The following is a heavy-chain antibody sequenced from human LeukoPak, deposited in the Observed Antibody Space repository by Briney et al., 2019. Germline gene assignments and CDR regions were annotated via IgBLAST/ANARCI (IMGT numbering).Heavy chain of an antibody. CDR2: ISSDGSKI. V-gene: IGHV3-30*04. Sequence: EPGGSLRLSCAASGFIFSNYAMHWVRQAPGKGLEWVALISSDGSKIYYADSVKGRFTISRDNSKNTLYLQMNSLRAEDTAVYYCAKGFFAYAVDYWGQGTLVTVSS. CDR3: AKGFFAYAVDY. J-gene: IGHJ4*02. CDR1: GFIFSNYA. D-gene: IGHD3-10*01.